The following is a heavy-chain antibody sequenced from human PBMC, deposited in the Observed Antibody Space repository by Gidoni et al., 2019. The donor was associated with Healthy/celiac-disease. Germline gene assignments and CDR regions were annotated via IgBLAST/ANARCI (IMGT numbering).Heavy chain of an antibody. CDR2: IYYSGST. D-gene: IGHD3-3*01. J-gene: IGHJ4*02. V-gene: IGHV4-39*01. Sequence: QLQLQESGPGLVKPSETLSLTCTVSGGSISSRSYYWGWIRQPPGKGLEWIGSIYYSGSTYYNPSLKSRVTISVDTSKNQFSLKLSSVTAADTAVYYCARQGEWLNFDYWGQGTLVTVSS. CDR3: ARQGEWLNFDY. CDR1: GGSISSRSYY.